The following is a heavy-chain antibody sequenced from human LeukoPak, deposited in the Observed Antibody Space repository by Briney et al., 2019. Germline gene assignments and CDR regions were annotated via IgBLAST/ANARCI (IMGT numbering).Heavy chain of an antibody. V-gene: IGHV3-30*03. CDR1: GFTFSSYW. CDR2: ISYDGSNK. D-gene: IGHD6-19*01. J-gene: IGHJ4*02. Sequence: PGGSLRLSCAASGFTFSSYWMSWVRQAPGKGLEWVAVISYDGSNKYYADSVKGRFTISRDNSKNTLYLQMNSLRAEDTAVYYCAGIAVASGFDYWGQGTLVTVSS. CDR3: AGIAVASGFDY.